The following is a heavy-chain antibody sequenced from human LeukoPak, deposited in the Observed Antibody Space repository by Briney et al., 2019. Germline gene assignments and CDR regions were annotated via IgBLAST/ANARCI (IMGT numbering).Heavy chain of an antibody. D-gene: IGHD4-17*01. CDR1: GVTFSVYN. J-gene: IGHJ4*02. Sequence: PSETLSLTCAVYGVTFSVYNWSWIRQPPGKGLEWIGEINHSGSTNYNPSLKSRVTISVDTSKNQFSLKLSSVTAADTAVYYCARVALMTTVSYCDYWGQGTLVTVSS. CDR3: ARVALMTTVSYCDY. CDR2: INHSGST. V-gene: IGHV4-34*01.